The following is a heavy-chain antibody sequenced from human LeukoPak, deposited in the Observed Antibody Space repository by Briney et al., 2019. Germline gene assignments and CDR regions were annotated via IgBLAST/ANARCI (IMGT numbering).Heavy chain of an antibody. CDR1: GSSISSSSYY. CDR3: ARLPNYYDSSTDY. V-gene: IGHV4-39*01. CDR2: IYYSGST. J-gene: IGHJ4*02. Sequence: SETLSLTCTVPGSSISSSSYYWGWIRQPPGKGLEWIGSIYYSGSTYYNPSLKSRVTISVDTSKNQFSLKLSSVTAADTAVYYCARLPNYYDSSTDYWGQGTLVTVSS. D-gene: IGHD3-22*01.